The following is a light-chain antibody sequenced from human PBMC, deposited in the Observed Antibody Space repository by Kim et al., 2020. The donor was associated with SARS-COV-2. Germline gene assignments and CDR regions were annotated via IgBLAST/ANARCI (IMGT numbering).Light chain of an antibody. Sequence: EIVLTQSPGTLSLSPGERATLSCRASQSVSSSYLAWYQQKPGQAPRHLIYGASSRATGIPDRFSGSGSGTDFTLTISRLGPEDFAVYYCQQYGSSPLTLGGGTKVDIK. V-gene: IGKV3-20*01. J-gene: IGKJ4*01. CDR2: GAS. CDR3: QQYGSSPLT. CDR1: QSVSSSY.